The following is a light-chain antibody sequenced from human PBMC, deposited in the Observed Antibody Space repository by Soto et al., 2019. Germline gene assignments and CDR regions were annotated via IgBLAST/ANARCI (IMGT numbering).Light chain of an antibody. CDR3: QQGHNCPLT. CDR2: SAS. CDR1: QSISTE. J-gene: IGKJ2*01. V-gene: IGKV3-15*01. Sequence: EIAMTQSPATLSVSPGERATLSCRASQSISTELAWYQQIPGQPPSLLIYSASTRATGVPARFTGSGSGSEFPLTISGLQSEDFAIYYCQQGHNCPLTFGQGTRLE.